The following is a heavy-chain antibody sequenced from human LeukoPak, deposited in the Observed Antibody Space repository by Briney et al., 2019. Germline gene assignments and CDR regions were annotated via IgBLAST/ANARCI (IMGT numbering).Heavy chain of an antibody. CDR3: AKGAYDYIEMGYFDY. D-gene: IGHD5-12*01. J-gene: IGHJ4*02. CDR1: GFSFSNSA. V-gene: IGHV3-23*01. Sequence: GGSLRLSCAASGFSFSNSAMSWVRQAPGKGLEWVSLLTASSGSTFYADSVKGRFTISRDNSKNTLYLQMNSLRAEDTAVYYCAKGAYDYIEMGYFDYWGQGTLVTVSS. CDR2: LTASSGST.